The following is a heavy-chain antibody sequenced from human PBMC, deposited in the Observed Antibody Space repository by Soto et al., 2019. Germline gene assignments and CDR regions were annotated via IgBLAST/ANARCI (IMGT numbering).Heavy chain of an antibody. CDR3: ARKPFPPYIVATPYYFDY. CDR1: GGSISSSSYY. J-gene: IGHJ4*02. CDR2: IYYSGST. V-gene: IGHV4-39*01. Sequence: QLQLQESGPGLVKPSETLSLTCTVSGGSISSSSYYWGWIRQPPGKGLEWIGSIYYSGSTYYNPSLKSRVTISVDTSKNQFSLKLSSVTAADTAVYYCARKPFPPYIVATPYYFDYWGQGTLVTVSS. D-gene: IGHD5-12*01.